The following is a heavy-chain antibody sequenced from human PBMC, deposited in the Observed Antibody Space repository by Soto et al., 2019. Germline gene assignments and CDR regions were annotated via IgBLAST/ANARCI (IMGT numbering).Heavy chain of an antibody. J-gene: IGHJ4*01. V-gene: IGHV5-51*01. CDR2: IYPGDSDT. Sequence: GESLKISCKGSGYSFTIYCIGWVLQMPGKGLEWMGIIYPGDSDTRYSPSFQGQVTISADKSISTAYLQWSSLKASDTAMYYCAQTGGAAAGAVDYWGQGNLVTV. CDR3: AQTGGAAAGAVDY. CDR1: GYSFTIYC. D-gene: IGHD6-13*01.